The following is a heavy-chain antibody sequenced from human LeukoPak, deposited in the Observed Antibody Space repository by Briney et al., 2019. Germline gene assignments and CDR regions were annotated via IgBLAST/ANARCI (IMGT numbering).Heavy chain of an antibody. CDR1: GTSFTSYM. CDR2: IYPGDSDT. CDR3: ARLGAAAGTNYFDY. D-gene: IGHD6-13*01. V-gene: IGHV5-51*01. J-gene: IGHJ4*02. Sequence: GEPLNSSGMASGTSFTSYMIGWVRQMRGKGLGGMGIIYPGDSDTSASSSFRGHVTISADKSISTADLQWSSLKASDTPMYYCARLGAAAGTNYFDYWGQGTMVTVS.